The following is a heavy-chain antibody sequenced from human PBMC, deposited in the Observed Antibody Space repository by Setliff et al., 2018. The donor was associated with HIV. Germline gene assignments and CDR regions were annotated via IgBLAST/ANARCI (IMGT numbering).Heavy chain of an antibody. V-gene: IGHV1-69*05. CDR3: VGLWRGLWTTSPGDQYYGMDV. J-gene: IGHJ6*02. CDR1: GVNFNNYI. Sequence: AASVKVSCKASGVNFNNYILSWVRQAPGEGLEWMGGITPFFRTPKYAQKFQGRVTISTDESTKTGYMELSSVTFADTAVYYCVGLWRGLWTTSPGDQYYGMDVWGQGTTVTVSS. CDR2: ITPFFRTP. D-gene: IGHD3-3*01.